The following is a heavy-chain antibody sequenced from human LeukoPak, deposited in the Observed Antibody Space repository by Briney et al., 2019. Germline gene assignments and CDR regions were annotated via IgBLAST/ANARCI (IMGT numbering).Heavy chain of an antibody. Sequence: PSETLSLNCAVYGGSFSGYSWTWIRQPPGKGLEWIGSIYYSGSTYYNPSLKSRVTISVDTSKNQFSLKLSSVTAADTAVYYCARDTYYYDSSGYYLFDYWGQGTLVTVSS. J-gene: IGHJ4*02. D-gene: IGHD3-22*01. CDR3: ARDTYYYDSSGYYLFDY. V-gene: IGHV4-34*01. CDR1: GGSFSGYS. CDR2: IYYSGST.